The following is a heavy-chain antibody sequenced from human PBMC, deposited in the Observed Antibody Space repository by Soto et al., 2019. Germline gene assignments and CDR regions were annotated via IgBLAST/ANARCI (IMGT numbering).Heavy chain of an antibody. CDR2: ISYDGSNK. J-gene: IGHJ4*02. V-gene: IGHV3-30*18. CDR3: AKDGPYDY. Sequence: QVQLVESGGGVVQPGRSLRLSCAASGFTFSSYGMQWVRQAPGKGLEWVAVISYDGSNKYYADSVKGRFTISRDNSKNTLYLQMNSLRAEDTAVYYCAKDGPYDYWGQGTLVTVSS. CDR1: GFTFSSYG.